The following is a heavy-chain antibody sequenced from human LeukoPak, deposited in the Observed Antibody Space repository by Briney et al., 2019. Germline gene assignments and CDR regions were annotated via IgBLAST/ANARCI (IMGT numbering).Heavy chain of an antibody. Sequence: EPSETLSLTCAVYGGSFSGYYWSWIRQPPGKGLEWIGEINHSGSANYNPSLKSRVIISIDTSKSQFSLKLSSVTAADTAVYYCARGGGDYYMDVWDKGTTVTVSS. CDR1: GGSFSGYY. CDR2: INHSGSA. CDR3: ARGGGDYYMDV. D-gene: IGHD4-23*01. V-gene: IGHV4-34*01. J-gene: IGHJ6*03.